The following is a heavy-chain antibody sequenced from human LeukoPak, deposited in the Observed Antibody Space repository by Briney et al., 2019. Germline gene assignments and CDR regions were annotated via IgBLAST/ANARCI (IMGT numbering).Heavy chain of an antibody. CDR1: GFTFSSYE. CDR2: ISGRGSTI. Sequence: GGSLRLSCAGSGFTFSSYEMNWVRQAPGKGLEWISYISGRGSTIYYADSVKGRFTISRDNAKNSLYLQMNSLTAEDTAVYYCASRPRGTYFFDHWGQGTLVTVSS. CDR3: ASRPRGTYFFDH. V-gene: IGHV3-48*03. D-gene: IGHD3-16*01. J-gene: IGHJ4*02.